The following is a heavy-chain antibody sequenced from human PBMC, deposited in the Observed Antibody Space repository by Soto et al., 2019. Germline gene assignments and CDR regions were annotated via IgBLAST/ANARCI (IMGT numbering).Heavy chain of an antibody. CDR3: ARSRFVVVPAARRGWTWFDP. D-gene: IGHD2-2*01. J-gene: IGHJ5*02. V-gene: IGHV4-39*07. CDR1: DDSINSDKYY. CDR2: IYYRGNA. Sequence: SETLSLTCSVSDDSINSDKYYWGWIRQPPGKGLEWIGSIYYRGNAYYNPSLKTRVTISLDKSRSQFSLKLSSVTAADTAVYYCARSRFVVVPAARRGWTWFDPWGQGTLVTVSS.